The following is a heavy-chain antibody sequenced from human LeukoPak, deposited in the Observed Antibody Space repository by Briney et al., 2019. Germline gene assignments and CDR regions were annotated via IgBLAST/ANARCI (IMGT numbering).Heavy chain of an antibody. J-gene: IGHJ4*02. V-gene: IGHV3-23*01. CDR1: GFTFSSYA. D-gene: IGHD3-3*01. Sequence: GGSLRLSCAPCGFTFSSYAMSWVRQAPGKGLEWVSAISGSGGSTYYADSVKGRFTISRYNSKNTLYLQMNSLRAEDTAVYSCAKDPENYDFWSSYFDYWGQGILVTVSS. CDR2: ISGSGGST. CDR3: AKDPENYDFWSSYFDY.